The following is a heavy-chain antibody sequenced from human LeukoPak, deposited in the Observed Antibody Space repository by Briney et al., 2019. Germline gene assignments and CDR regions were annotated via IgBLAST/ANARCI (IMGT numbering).Heavy chain of an antibody. V-gene: IGHV1-69*06. J-gene: IGHJ3*02. CDR2: IIPIFGTA. CDR3: ASDTFSEGSGWFNYYDSSGWSRAFDI. CDR1: GGTFSSYA. D-gene: IGHD3-22*01. Sequence: ASVKVSCKASGGTFSSYAISWVRQAPGQGLEWMGGIIPIFGTANYAQKFQGRVTITADKSTSTAYMELSSLRSEDTAVYYCASDTFSEGSGWFNYYDSSGWSRAFDIWGQGTMVTVSS.